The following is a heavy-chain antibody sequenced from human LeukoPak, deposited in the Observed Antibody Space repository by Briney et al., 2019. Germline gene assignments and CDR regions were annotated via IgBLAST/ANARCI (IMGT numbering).Heavy chain of an antibody. Sequence: PSETLSLTCTVSGGSISTYYWSWIRQPPGKGLEWIGYIHYSGTTNYNPSLKNRVTISLDTSKNQFSLNLSSVIAADTAVYYCARMGGYSGYATHWGQGTLVTVSS. CDR2: IHYSGTT. CDR1: GGSISTYY. J-gene: IGHJ4*02. D-gene: IGHD5-12*01. V-gene: IGHV4-59*08. CDR3: ARMGGYSGYATH.